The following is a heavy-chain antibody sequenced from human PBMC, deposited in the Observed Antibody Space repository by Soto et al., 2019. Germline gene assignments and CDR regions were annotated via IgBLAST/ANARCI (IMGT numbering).Heavy chain of an antibody. J-gene: IGHJ4*02. D-gene: IGHD7-27*01. CDR3: AKSLEMALIGGGLHY. V-gene: IGHV5-51*01. Sequence: PGESLKISFKASGYSFINYLICWVRQMPVKGLEWMGIIYPGDSDTRYSPSFQGQVTISVDKSISTAYLQWSSLKASDTAMYYCAKSLEMALIGGGLHYSGQGSLVTVSS. CDR2: IYPGDSDT. CDR1: GYSFINYL.